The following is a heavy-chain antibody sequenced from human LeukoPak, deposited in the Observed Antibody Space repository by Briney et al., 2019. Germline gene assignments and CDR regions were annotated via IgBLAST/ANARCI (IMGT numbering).Heavy chain of an antibody. J-gene: IGHJ3*02. CDR1: GYSISSGYY. CDR2: IYYSGST. D-gene: IGHD3-22*01. Sequence: SDTLSLTCTVSGYSISSGYYWGWIRQPPGKGLEWIGSIYYSGSTHYNPSLKSRVTISVDTSKNQFSLKLSSVTAADTAVYFCARGPYSYDSSGAFDIWGQGTMVTVSS. CDR3: ARGPYSYDSSGAFDI. V-gene: IGHV4-38-2*02.